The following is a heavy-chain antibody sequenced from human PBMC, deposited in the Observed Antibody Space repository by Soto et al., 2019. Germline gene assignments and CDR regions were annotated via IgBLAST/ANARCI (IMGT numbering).Heavy chain of an antibody. V-gene: IGHV3-23*01. J-gene: IGHJ4*02. CDR2: ISGSGGST. Sequence: GGSLRLSCAASGFTFSSYAMSWVRQAPGKGLEWVSAISGSGGSTYYTDSVKGRFTISRDNSKNTLYLQMNSLRAEDTAVYYCAKNYDILTGYYNWGQGTLVTVS. CDR3: AKNYDILTGYYN. CDR1: GFTFSSYA. D-gene: IGHD3-9*01.